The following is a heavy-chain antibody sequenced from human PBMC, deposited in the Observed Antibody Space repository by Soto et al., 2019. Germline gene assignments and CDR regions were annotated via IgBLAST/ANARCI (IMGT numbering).Heavy chain of an antibody. Sequence: EVQLVESGGGLIQLGGSLRLSCAASGFSVSRYYMSWVRQAPGKGLEWVSVIYSGGSTYYADSVKGRFTISRDNSKNILHREMTSLTAEDMAVYSCARYFGNGSTDYWGQGTLVTVSS. D-gene: IGHD2-2*01. J-gene: IGHJ4*02. CDR2: IYSGGST. CDR3: ARYFGNGSTDY. CDR1: GFSVSRYY. V-gene: IGHV3-53*01.